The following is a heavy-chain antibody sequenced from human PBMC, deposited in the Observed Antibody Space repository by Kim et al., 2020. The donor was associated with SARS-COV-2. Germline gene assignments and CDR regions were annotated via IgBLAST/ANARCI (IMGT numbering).Heavy chain of an antibody. J-gene: IGHJ3*01. Sequence: GGSLRLSCAASQFTFSTYWMHWVRQAPGKGLVWVSRIKSDGSEIAHADSVKGRFTISRDSAKNKLYLQMNSLRAEDTAVYYCVGWPGHGNDFNFWGQGTMIIVSS. V-gene: IGHV3-74*01. CDR3: VGWPGHGNDFNF. CDR2: IKSDGSEI. CDR1: QFTFSTYW. D-gene: IGHD1-1*01.